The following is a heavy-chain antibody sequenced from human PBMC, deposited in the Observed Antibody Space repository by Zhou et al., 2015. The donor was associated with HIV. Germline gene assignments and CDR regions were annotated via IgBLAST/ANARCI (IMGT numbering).Heavy chain of an antibody. CDR2: ISYDGSNK. Sequence: QVQLVESGGGVVQPGKSLRLSCAGSGFIFTYYAMHWVRQVPGKGLEWVAVISYDGSNKYYADSVKGRFTISRDNSKNTLYLQMNSLRPEDTAVYYCARGMLLINKAGARGFDYWGQGTLVTVSS. V-gene: IGHV3-30-3*01. CDR1: GFIFTYYA. D-gene: IGHD6-19*01. CDR3: ARGMLLINKAGARGFDY. J-gene: IGHJ4*02.